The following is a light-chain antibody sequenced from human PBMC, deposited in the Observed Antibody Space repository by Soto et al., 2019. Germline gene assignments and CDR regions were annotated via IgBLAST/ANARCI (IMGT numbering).Light chain of an antibody. J-gene: IGKJ1*01. Sequence: DITISQWTAIVLGSVRDRVTITCRASQTISSWLAWYQQKPGKAPKLLIYKASTLKSGVPSRFSGSGSGTEFTLTISSLQPDDFATYYCQHYNSYSEAFGQGTEV. CDR1: QTISSW. V-gene: IGKV1-5*03. CDR3: QHYNSYSEA. CDR2: KAS.